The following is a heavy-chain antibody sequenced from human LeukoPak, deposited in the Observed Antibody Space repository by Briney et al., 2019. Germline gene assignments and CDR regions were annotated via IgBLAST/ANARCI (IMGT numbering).Heavy chain of an antibody. CDR2: IYHSGST. CDR1: GGSISSGGYY. Sequence: PSETLSLTCTVSGGSISSGGYYWSWIRQPPGKGLEWIGYIYHSGSTYYNPSLKSRVTISVDRSKNQFSLKLSSVTAADTAVYYCARARGDYGDYVRYFDLWGRGTLVTVSS. V-gene: IGHV4-30-2*01. CDR3: ARARGDYGDYVRYFDL. J-gene: IGHJ2*01. D-gene: IGHD4-17*01.